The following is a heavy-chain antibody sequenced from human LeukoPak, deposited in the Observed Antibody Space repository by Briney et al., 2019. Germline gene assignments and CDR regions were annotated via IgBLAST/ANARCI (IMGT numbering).Heavy chain of an antibody. CDR1: GLTFSSYA. Sequence: PGGSLRLSCAASGLTFSSYAMSWVRQAPGKGLEWVSLISDSGGSTYYADSVKGRFTISRDKSKNTLYLQMNSLRAEDTAVYYCAKPVSGSYSVSSFGFDYWGQGTLVTVSS. D-gene: IGHD3-10*01. J-gene: IGHJ4*02. CDR3: AKPVSGSYSVSSFGFDY. V-gene: IGHV3-23*01. CDR2: ISDSGGST.